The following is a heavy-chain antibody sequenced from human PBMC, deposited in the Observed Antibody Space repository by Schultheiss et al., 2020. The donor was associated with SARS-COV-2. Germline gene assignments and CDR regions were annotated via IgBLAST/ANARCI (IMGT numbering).Heavy chain of an antibody. J-gene: IGHJ4*02. CDR3: ARGETYYYDSSGFDY. Sequence: SVKVSCKASGGTFSSYAISWVRQAPGQGLEWMGGIIPIFGTANYAQKFQGRVTITADESTSTAYMELSSLRSEDTAVYYCARGETYYYDSSGFDYWGQGTLVTVSS. CDR2: IIPIFGTA. D-gene: IGHD3-22*01. V-gene: IGHV1-69*13. CDR1: GGTFSSYA.